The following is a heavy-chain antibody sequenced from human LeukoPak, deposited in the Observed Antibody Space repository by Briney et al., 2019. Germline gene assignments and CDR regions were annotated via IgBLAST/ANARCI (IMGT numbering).Heavy chain of an antibody. J-gene: IGHJ4*02. Sequence: ASVKVSCTASGYTFTSYDINWVRQAPGQGLEWMGWMNPNSGNTGYAQKFQGRVTMTRNTSISTAYMELSSLRSEDTAVYYCARGRRYFDWLPFDYWGQGTLVTVSS. CDR1: GYTFTSYD. CDR3: ARGRRYFDWLPFDY. V-gene: IGHV1-8*01. D-gene: IGHD3-9*01. CDR2: MNPNSGNT.